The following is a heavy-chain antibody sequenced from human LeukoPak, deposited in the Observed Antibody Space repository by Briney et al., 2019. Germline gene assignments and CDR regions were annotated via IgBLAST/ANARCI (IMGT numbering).Heavy chain of an antibody. D-gene: IGHD1-1*01. CDR2: IYPGDSDT. J-gene: IGHJ4*02. V-gene: IGHV5-51*01. Sequence: GESLKISCKGSGYSFTSYRIAWVRQMPGKGLEWVGIIYPGDSDTRYSPSFQGQVIISADKSISTAYLQWSSLKASDTAIYYCARRGNDLDYWGQGTLVTVSS. CDR1: GYSFTSYR. CDR3: ARRGNDLDY.